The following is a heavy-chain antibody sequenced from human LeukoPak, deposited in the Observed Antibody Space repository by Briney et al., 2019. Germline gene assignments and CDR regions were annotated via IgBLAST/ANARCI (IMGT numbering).Heavy chain of an antibody. Sequence: GGSLRLSCAASGFTFSDYYMSWIRQAPGKGRDWVAYISYSSSYRNYADSVKGRFTISRDNAKKSLYLQMSSLRAEDTAVYYCARGGLYGDWIFDSWGQGTRVTVSS. V-gene: IGHV3-11*05. CDR3: ARGGLYGDWIFDS. J-gene: IGHJ4*02. CDR1: GFTFSDYY. D-gene: IGHD2-21*02. CDR2: ISYSSSYR.